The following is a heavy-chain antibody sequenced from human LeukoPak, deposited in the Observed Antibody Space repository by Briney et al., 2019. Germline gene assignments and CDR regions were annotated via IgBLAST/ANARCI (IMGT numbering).Heavy chain of an antibody. CDR1: GFTLSSYA. Sequence: GGSLRLSCAASGFTLSSYAMSWVRQAPGKGLELVSAISGSGGSTYYADSVKGRFTISRDNSKNTLYLQMNSLRAEDTAVYYCAKDERDYPRDLDYWGQGTLVTVSS. CDR2: ISGSGGST. V-gene: IGHV3-23*01. J-gene: IGHJ4*02. D-gene: IGHD4/OR15-4a*01. CDR3: AKDERDYPRDLDY.